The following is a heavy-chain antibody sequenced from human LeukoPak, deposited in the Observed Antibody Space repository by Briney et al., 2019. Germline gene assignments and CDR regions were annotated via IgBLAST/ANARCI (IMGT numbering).Heavy chain of an antibody. Sequence: PGGSLRLSCAASGFTFSNAWMSWVRQAPGKGLEWIGSIYYSGSTNYNPSLKSRVTISVDTSKNQFSLKLSSVTAADTAVYYCARGGYYDSSGYYPNFDYWGQGTLVTVSS. V-gene: IGHV4-4*02. CDR1: GFTFSNAW. CDR2: IYYSGST. CDR3: ARGGYYDSSGYYPNFDY. J-gene: IGHJ4*02. D-gene: IGHD3-22*01.